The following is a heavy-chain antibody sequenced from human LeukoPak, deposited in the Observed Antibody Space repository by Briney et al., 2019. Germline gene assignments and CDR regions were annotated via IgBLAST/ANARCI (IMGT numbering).Heavy chain of an antibody. D-gene: IGHD1-26*01. J-gene: IGHJ4*02. CDR3: ARGSPPVGFDY. Sequence: PSETLSLTCTVSVGSISSYYWSWLRQPPGKGLEWIGYIYTSGSTNYNPSLKSRVTISVDTSKNQFSLKLSAVTAADTAVYYCARGSPPVGFDYWGQGTLVTVSS. CDR2: IYTSGST. CDR1: VGSISSYY. V-gene: IGHV4-4*09.